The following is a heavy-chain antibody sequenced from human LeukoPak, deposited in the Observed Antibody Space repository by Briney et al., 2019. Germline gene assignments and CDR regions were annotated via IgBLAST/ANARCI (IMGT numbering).Heavy chain of an antibody. Sequence: GGSLRLSCAASEFTFSSYGMHWVRQAPGKGLEWVAVIWYDGRKKFYADSVRGRFTISRDNSKNTLNLQMNSLRAEDTAVYYCAKYLIPDYYDSSGYPNYYGMDVWGQGTTVTVSS. V-gene: IGHV3-33*06. CDR1: EFTFSSYG. CDR3: AKYLIPDYYDSSGYPNYYGMDV. J-gene: IGHJ6*02. D-gene: IGHD3-22*01. CDR2: IWYDGRKK.